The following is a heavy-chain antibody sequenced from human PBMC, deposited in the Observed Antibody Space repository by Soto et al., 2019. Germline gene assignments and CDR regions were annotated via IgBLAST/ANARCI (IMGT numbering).Heavy chain of an antibody. CDR3: ARDSVTSDY. D-gene: IGHD1-1*01. V-gene: IGHV3-7*01. J-gene: IGHJ4*02. CDR1: GFTFSTYW. CDR2: IKQDGSER. Sequence: GGSLRLSCAASGFTFSTYWRSWVRQAPGKGLEWVANIKQDGSERYYVDSVKGRFTISRDNAENSLYLQMNSLRAEDTAVYYCARDSVTSDYWGQGTMVTVSS.